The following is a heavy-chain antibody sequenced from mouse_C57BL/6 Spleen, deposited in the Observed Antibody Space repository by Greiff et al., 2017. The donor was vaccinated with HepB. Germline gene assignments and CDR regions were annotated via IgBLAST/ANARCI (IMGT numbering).Heavy chain of an antibody. D-gene: IGHD2-2*01. V-gene: IGHV6-3*01. CDR1: GFTFSNYW. Sequence: EVKLLESGGGLVQPGGSMKLSCVASGFTFSNYWMNWVRQSPEKGLEWVAQIRMKSDNYETNYAESVKGRFTISRDDTKSSVYLQMNNLRAADDGMYYCRGPASTMVTTGDAMDYWGQGTSVTVSS. CDR2: IRMKSDNYET. J-gene: IGHJ4*01. CDR3: RGPASTMVTTGDAMDY.